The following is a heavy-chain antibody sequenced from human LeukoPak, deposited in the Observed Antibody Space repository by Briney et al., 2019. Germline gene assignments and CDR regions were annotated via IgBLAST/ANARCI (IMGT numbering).Heavy chain of an antibody. V-gene: IGHV4-59*01. CDR3: ASRKLGNDY. Sequence: SETLSLTCIISGASITTYYWSWIRQPPGKGLEWIGYIHSSGSTNYNPSLKDRLTISVDTSKNQFSLKLSSATAADTAVYYCASRKLGNDYWGQGTLVTVSS. CDR1: GASITTYY. D-gene: IGHD7-27*01. CDR2: IHSSGST. J-gene: IGHJ4*02.